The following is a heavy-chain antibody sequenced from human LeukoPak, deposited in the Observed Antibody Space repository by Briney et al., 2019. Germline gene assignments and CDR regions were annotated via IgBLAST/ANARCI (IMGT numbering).Heavy chain of an antibody. D-gene: IGHD6-6*01. V-gene: IGHV4-59*01. CDR3: ARGGPSSLDY. CDR2: MSYSGST. CDR1: GGSISSYY. Sequence: PSETLSLTCTVSGGSISSYYWSWIRQPPGKGLEWVAYMSYSGSTNYNPSLKSRVAISVDTSKNQFSLNLTSVPAADTAVYYCARGGPSSLDYWGKGTLVTVSS. J-gene: IGHJ4*02.